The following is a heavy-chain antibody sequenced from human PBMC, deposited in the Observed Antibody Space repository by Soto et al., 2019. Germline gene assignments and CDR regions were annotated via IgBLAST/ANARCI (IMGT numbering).Heavy chain of an antibody. CDR2: IWYDGSNK. CDR3: ARVGGDDFWSGYQYYYYMDV. J-gene: IGHJ6*03. CDR1: GFTFSSYG. V-gene: IGHV3-33*01. D-gene: IGHD3-3*01. Sequence: QVQLVESGGGVVQPGRSLRLSCAASGFTFSSYGMHWVRQAPGKGLEWVAVIWYDGSNKYYADSVKGRFTISRDNSKNTLYLQMNSLRAEDTAVYYCARVGGDDFWSGYQYYYYMDVWGNGTTVTVSS.